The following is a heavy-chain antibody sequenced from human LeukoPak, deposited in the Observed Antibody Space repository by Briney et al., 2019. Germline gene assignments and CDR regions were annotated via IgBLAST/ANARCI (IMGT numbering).Heavy chain of an antibody. CDR2: INQSGST. CDR1: GGSFSGYY. Sequence: PSETLSLTCAVYGGSFSGYYWSWIRQPPGKGLEWIGEINQSGSTNYNPSLKSRVTISVDTSKNQFSLKLSSVTAADTAVYYCASSGYSSSWYLDYWGQGTLVTVSS. J-gene: IGHJ4*02. CDR3: ASSGYSSSWYLDY. V-gene: IGHV4-34*01. D-gene: IGHD6-13*01.